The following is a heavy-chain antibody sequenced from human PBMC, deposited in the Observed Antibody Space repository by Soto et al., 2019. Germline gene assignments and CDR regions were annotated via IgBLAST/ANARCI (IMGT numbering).Heavy chain of an antibody. CDR3: ARDRSSGCLSAFDI. V-gene: IGHV3-7*01. J-gene: IGHJ3*02. Sequence: GESLKISCAASGFTFSSYWMSWVRQAPGKGLEWVANIKQDGSEKYYVDSVKGRFTISRDNAKNSLYLQMNSLRAEDTAVYYCARDRSSGCLSAFDIWGQGTMVTVSS. CDR1: GFTFSSYW. CDR2: IKQDGSEK. D-gene: IGHD6-19*01.